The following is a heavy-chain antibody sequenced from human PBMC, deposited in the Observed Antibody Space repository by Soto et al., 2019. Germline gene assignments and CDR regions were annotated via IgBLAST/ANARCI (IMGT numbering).Heavy chain of an antibody. J-gene: IGHJ3*02. V-gene: IGHV3-30*18. D-gene: IGHD6-19*01. CDR2: ISYDGSNK. CDR1: GFTFSSYG. CDR3: AKGIGKAVADAFDI. Sequence: QVQLVESGGGVVQPGRSLRLSCAASGFTFSSYGMHWVRQAPGKGLEWVAVISYDGSNKYYADSVKGRFTISRDNSKNTLYLQMNSQRAEDTAVYYCAKGIGKAVADAFDIWGQGTMVTVSS.